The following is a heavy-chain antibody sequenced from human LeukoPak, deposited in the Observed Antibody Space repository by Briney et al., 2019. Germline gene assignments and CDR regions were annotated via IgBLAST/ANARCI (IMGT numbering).Heavy chain of an antibody. Sequence: GGSLRLSCAASGFTFSTSTMHWVRQAPGKGLEWVAVISYDGSNRFYADSVKGRFAISRDNSKNTLYLQMNSLRGYDSAVYYCARPLSNGYFHDSGGYYPYAMDVWGQGTTVTVSS. CDR2: ISYDGSNR. CDR1: GFTFSTST. D-gene: IGHD3-22*01. V-gene: IGHV3-30*09. CDR3: ARPLSNGYFHDSGGYYPYAMDV. J-gene: IGHJ6*02.